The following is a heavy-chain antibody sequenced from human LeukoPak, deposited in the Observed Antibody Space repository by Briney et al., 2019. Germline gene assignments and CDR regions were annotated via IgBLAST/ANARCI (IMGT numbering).Heavy chain of an antibody. CDR2: ISYDGSNK. Sequence: GGSLRLSCAASGFTFSSYGMHWVRQAPGKGLEWVAVISYDGSNKYYADSVKGRFTISRDNSKNTLYLQMNSLRAEDTAVYYCAKDGVNYYDSSGSFLDIWGQGTMVTVSS. D-gene: IGHD3-22*01. V-gene: IGHV3-30*18. CDR1: GFTFSSYG. CDR3: AKDGVNYYDSSGSFLDI. J-gene: IGHJ3*02.